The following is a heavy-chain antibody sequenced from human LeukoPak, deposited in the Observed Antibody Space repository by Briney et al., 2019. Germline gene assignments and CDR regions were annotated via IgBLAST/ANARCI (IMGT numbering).Heavy chain of an antibody. CDR3: ARDREGAFDV. CDR1: GFTFSSYW. CDR2: ISISRTYI. D-gene: IGHD1-26*01. Sequence: GGSLRLSCAASGFTFSSYWMSWVRQAPGKGLEWVSSISISRTYIYYANSVKGRFTISRDNAKNSLYLQMNSLRAEDTAMYYCARDREGAFDVWGQGTMVIVSS. J-gene: IGHJ3*01. V-gene: IGHV3-21*01.